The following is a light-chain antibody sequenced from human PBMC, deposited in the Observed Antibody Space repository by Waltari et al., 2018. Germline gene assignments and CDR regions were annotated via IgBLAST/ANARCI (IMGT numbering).Light chain of an antibody. CDR1: QSLNRA. CDR2: GVS. CDR3: QHYLRLPVA. Sequence: IVLTQSPDTLSLSPGERATLSCRASQSLNRALAWYQQKPGQAPRLLIYGVSTRATGIPDRFSGSGSGADFSLTITRLEPEDVAVYYCQHYLRLPVAFGQGTKVDIK. V-gene: IGKV3-20*01. J-gene: IGKJ1*01.